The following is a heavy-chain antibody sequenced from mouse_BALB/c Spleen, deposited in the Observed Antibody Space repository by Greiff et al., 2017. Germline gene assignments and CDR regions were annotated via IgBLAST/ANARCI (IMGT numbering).Heavy chain of an antibody. CDR3: AREGDGIYFDY. D-gene: IGHD2-1*01. Sequence: QVQLQQSGAELVRPGTSVKVSCKASGYAFTNYLIEWVKQRPGQGLEWIRVINPGSGGTNYNEEFKGKATLTADKSSSTAYMQLSSLTSDDSAVYFCAREGDGIYFDYWGQGTTLTVSS. V-gene: IGHV1-54*01. CDR2: INPGSGGT. CDR1: GYAFTNYL. J-gene: IGHJ2*01.